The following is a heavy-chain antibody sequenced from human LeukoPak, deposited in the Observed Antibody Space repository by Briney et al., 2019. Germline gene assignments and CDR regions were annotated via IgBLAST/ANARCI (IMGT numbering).Heavy chain of an antibody. CDR3: ARGGVVTATPFDY. CDR2: ISSNGGST. J-gene: IGHJ4*02. V-gene: IGHV3-64*01. Sequence: TGGSLRLSCAASGFTFSSYAMHWVRQAPGKGLEYVSAISSNGGSTYYANSVKGRFTISRDNSKNTLYLQMGSLRAEDMAVYYCARGGVVTATPFDYWGQGTLVTVSS. D-gene: IGHD2-21*02. CDR1: GFTFSSYA.